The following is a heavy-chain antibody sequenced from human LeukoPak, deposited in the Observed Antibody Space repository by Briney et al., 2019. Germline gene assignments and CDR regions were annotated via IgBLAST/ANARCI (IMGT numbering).Heavy chain of an antibody. CDR3: ARVVAARPYYFDY. J-gene: IGHJ4*02. CDR1: GFTFSSYSMN. V-gene: IGHV4-39*01. D-gene: IGHD6-6*01. CDR2: IYYSGST. Sequence: MPGGSLRLSCAASGFTFSSYSMNWVRQPPGKGLEWIGSIYYSGSTYYNPSLKSRVTISVDTSKNQFSLKLSSVTAADTAVYYCARVVAARPYYFDYWGQGTLVTVSS.